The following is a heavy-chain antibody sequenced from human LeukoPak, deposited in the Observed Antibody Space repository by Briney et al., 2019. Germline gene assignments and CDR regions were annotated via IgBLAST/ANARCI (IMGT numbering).Heavy chain of an antibody. J-gene: IGHJ4*02. V-gene: IGHV1-8*02. CDR1: GYTFTGYY. CDR2: INPNSGNT. Sequence: ASVKVSCKASGYTFTGYYMHWVRQAPGQGLEWMGWINPNSGNTGYAQKFQGRVTMTRNTSISTAYMELSSLRSEDTAVYYCARVLRSREEDYWGQGTLVTVSS. CDR3: ARVLRSREEDY.